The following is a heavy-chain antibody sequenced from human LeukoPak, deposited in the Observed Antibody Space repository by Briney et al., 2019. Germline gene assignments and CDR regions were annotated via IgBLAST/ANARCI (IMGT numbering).Heavy chain of an antibody. CDR2: ISGSGVTT. Sequence: QPGGSLRLSCEASGFTFSSYAMSRVRQAPGKGLEWVSAISGSGVTTHYAGSVKGRFSISRDNSKNTLYLQMNSLRAEDTALYYCAKKVVVGATSPYSDFQDWGQGTLVTVSS. V-gene: IGHV3-23*01. CDR3: AKKVVVGATSPYSDFQD. D-gene: IGHD1-26*01. J-gene: IGHJ1*01. CDR1: GFTFSSYA.